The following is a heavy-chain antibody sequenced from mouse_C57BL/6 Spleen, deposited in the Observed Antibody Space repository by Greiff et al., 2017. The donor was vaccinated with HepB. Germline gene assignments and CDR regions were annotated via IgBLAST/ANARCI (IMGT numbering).Heavy chain of an antibody. Sequence: EVQLVESGGGLVKPGGSLKLSCAASGFTFSSYTMSWVRQTPEKRLEWVATISGGGGNTYYPDSVKGRFTISRDNAKNTLYLQMSSLRSEDTALYYCARGGNGNYGFDYWGQGTTLTVSS. CDR1: GFTFSSYT. D-gene: IGHD2-1*01. CDR2: ISGGGGNT. CDR3: ARGGNGNYGFDY. J-gene: IGHJ2*01. V-gene: IGHV5-9*01.